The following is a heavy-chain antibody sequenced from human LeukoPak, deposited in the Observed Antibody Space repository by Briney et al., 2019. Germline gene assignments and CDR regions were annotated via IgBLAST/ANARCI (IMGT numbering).Heavy chain of an antibody. CDR1: GYSISSGYY. Sequence: PSETLSLTCTVSGYSISSGYYWGWIRQPPGKGLEWIGEINHSGSTNYNPSLKSRVTISVDTSKNQFSLKLSSVTAADTAVYYCARGGSEKRPFDYWGQGTLVTVSS. CDR2: INHSGST. V-gene: IGHV4-38-2*02. CDR3: ARGGSEKRPFDY. J-gene: IGHJ4*02. D-gene: IGHD6-19*01.